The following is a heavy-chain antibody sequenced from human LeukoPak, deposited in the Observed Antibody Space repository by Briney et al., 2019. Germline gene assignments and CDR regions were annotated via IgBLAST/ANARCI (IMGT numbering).Heavy chain of an antibody. Sequence: SETLSLTCTVSGGSISSSSYYWGWIRQPPGKGLEWIGSIYYSGSTYYNPSLKSRVTISVDTSKNQFSLKLSSVTAADTAVYYCASYTRNQVYYFDYWGQGTLVTVSS. CDR1: GGSISSSSYY. D-gene: IGHD1-14*01. J-gene: IGHJ4*02. CDR3: ASYTRNQVYYFDY. V-gene: IGHV4-39*07. CDR2: IYYSGST.